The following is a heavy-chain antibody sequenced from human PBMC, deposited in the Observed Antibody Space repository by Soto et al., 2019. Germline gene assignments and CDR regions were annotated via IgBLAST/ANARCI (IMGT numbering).Heavy chain of an antibody. CDR1: GFNVSSNY. D-gene: IGHD3-10*01. J-gene: IGHJ6*02. Sequence: GGSLRLSCAASGFNVSSNYMSWVRQAPGKGLEWVSVIYSGGSTYYADSVKGRFTISRHNSKNTLYLQMNSLRAEDTAVYYCARDLYYGSGTYSYYYGVDVWGQGTTVTVSS. CDR2: IYSGGST. V-gene: IGHV3-53*04. CDR3: ARDLYYGSGTYSYYYGVDV.